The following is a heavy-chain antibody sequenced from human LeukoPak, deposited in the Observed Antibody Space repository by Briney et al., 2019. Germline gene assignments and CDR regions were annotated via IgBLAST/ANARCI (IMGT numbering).Heavy chain of an antibody. Sequence: GGSLRLSCAASGFTFSSYGMSWVRQAPGKGLEWVSAISGSGGSTYYADSVKGRFTISRDNAKNSLYLQMNSLRAEDTAVYYCARESYYDDSGYYRNQFDYWGQGTLVTVSS. CDR3: ARESYYDDSGYYRNQFDY. CDR2: ISGSGGST. D-gene: IGHD3-22*01. J-gene: IGHJ4*02. V-gene: IGHV3-23*01. CDR1: GFTFSSYG.